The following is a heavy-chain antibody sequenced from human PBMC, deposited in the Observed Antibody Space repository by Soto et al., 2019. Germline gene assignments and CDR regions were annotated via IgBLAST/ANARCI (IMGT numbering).Heavy chain of an antibody. D-gene: IGHD2-15*01. Sequence: ASVKVSCKASGYTFTSNGISWVRQAPGQGLEWMGWISANNGNTNYAQKLQGRVTMTTGTSTSTAYMELRTLRSDDTAVNYCARGLLLYCSGGSCYSGHFDYWGQGTLVTVSS. V-gene: IGHV1-18*01. J-gene: IGHJ4*02. CDR1: GYTFTSNG. CDR2: ISANNGNT. CDR3: ARGLLLYCSGGSCYSGHFDY.